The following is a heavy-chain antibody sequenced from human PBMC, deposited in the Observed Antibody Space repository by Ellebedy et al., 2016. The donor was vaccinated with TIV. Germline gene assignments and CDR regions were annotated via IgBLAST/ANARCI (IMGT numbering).Heavy chain of an antibody. Sequence: GESLKISXAPSGFTFSSYAMSWVRQAPGKGLEWVSAISGSGGSTYYADSVKGRFTISRDNSKNTLYLQMNSLRAEDTALYYCAKDIAEYSSSTGDYWGQGTLVTVSS. CDR3: AKDIAEYSSSTGDY. CDR2: ISGSGGST. J-gene: IGHJ4*02. V-gene: IGHV3-23*01. CDR1: GFTFSSYA. D-gene: IGHD6-6*01.